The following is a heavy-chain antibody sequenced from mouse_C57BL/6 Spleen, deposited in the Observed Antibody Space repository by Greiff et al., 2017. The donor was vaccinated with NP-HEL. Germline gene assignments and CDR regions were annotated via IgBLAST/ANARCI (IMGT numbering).Heavy chain of an antibody. CDR1: GYTFTSYW. J-gene: IGHJ2*01. Sequence: QVQLQQSGAELVKPGASVKLSCKASGYTFTSYWMHWVKQRPGQGLEWIGMIHPNSGSTNYNEKFKSKATLTVDKSSSTAYMQLSSLTSEDSAVYYCARHLLLRPFDYWGQGTTLTVSS. CDR2: IHPNSGST. CDR3: ARHLLLRPFDY. D-gene: IGHD1-1*01. V-gene: IGHV1-64*01.